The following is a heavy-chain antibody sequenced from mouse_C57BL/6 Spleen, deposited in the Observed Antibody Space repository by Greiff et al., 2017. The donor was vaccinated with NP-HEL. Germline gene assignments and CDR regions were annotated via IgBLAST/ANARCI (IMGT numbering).Heavy chain of an antibody. CDR1: GYTFTSYW. D-gene: IGHD1-1*01. CDR3: ARGDPPYFYAMDY. Sequence: QVQLQQPGAELVRPGTSVKLSCKASGYTFTSYWMHWVKQRPGQGLEWIGVIDPSDSYTNYNQKFKGKATLTVDTSSSTAYMQLSSLTSEDSAVYYCARGDPPYFYAMDYWGQGTSVTVSS. CDR2: IDPSDSYT. J-gene: IGHJ4*01. V-gene: IGHV1-59*01.